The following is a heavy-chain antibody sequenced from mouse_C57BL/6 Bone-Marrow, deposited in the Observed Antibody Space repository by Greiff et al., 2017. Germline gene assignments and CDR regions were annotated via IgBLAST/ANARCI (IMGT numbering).Heavy chain of an antibody. J-gene: IGHJ3*01. CDR2: IDPSDSYT. V-gene: IGHV1-59*01. Sequence: QVQLQQSGAELVRPGTSVKLSCKASGYSFTSYWMHWVKQRPGQGLEWIGVIDPSDSYTNYNHKFKGKATLTVDTSSSTAYMQLSNLTSQDSAVYSCAIRLYYYSSMWYAFWCRGKRVTVTA. CDR3: AIRLYYYSSMWYAF. CDR1: GYSFTSYW. D-gene: IGHD1-1*01.